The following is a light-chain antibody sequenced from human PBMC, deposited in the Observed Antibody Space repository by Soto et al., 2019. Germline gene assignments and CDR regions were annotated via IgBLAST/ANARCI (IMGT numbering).Light chain of an antibody. Sequence: EIVLTQSPGTLSLSPGETAALSCRASQSVSSRYLAWYQQKSGQAPRLLIYATSSRATDIPDRFSGSGSGTDFTLTISRLEPEDFAVYYCQQYGSSPPLWTCGQGTKG. V-gene: IGKV3-20*01. J-gene: IGKJ1*01. CDR3: QQYGSSPPLWT. CDR2: ATS. CDR1: QSVSSRY.